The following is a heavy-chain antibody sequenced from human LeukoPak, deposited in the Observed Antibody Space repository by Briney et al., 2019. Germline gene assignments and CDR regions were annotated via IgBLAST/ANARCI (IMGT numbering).Heavy chain of an antibody. D-gene: IGHD2-15*01. V-gene: IGHV7-4-1*02. Sequence: ASVKVSCKASGYTFTSYAMNWVRQAPGQGLEWMGWINANTGNPTYAQGFTGRFVSSLDTSVSTAYLQISSLKAEDTAVYYCAREVSRYCSGGSCYHLNWFDPWGQGTLVTVSS. CDR1: GYTFTSYA. CDR3: AREVSRYCSGGSCYHLNWFDP. J-gene: IGHJ5*02. CDR2: INANTGNP.